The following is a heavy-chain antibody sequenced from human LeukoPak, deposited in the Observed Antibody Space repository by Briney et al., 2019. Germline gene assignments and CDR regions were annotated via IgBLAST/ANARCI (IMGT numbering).Heavy chain of an antibody. CDR1: GYTFIGYY. V-gene: IGHV1-2*02. D-gene: IGHD3-9*01. Sequence: GASVKVSCKASGYTFIGYYLHWVRQAPGQGLEWMGWINPHNGDTNYAQKFQGRVTMTRDTSISTAYMELSRLKFDDTAVYYCARVSTSGYRDWLDPWGQGTLVTVSS. J-gene: IGHJ5*02. CDR2: INPHNGDT. CDR3: ARVSTSGYRDWLDP.